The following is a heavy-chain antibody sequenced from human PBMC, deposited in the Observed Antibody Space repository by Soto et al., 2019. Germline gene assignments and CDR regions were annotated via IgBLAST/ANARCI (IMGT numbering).Heavy chain of an antibody. Sequence: SVKVSCKASGGTFSIYAIIWVRQAPGQGLEWMGGIIPIFGTANYAQKFQGRVTITADESTSTAYMELSSLRSEDTAVYYCASRGSGYYVQYYYYGMDVWGQGTTVTVSS. CDR3: ASRGSGYYVQYYYYGMDV. CDR1: GGTFSIYA. D-gene: IGHD3-3*01. J-gene: IGHJ6*02. V-gene: IGHV1-69*13. CDR2: IIPIFGTA.